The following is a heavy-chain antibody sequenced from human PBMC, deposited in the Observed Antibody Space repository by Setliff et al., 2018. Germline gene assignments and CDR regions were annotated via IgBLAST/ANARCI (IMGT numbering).Heavy chain of an antibody. CDR2: MNHIGGT. J-gene: IGHJ3*02. CDR1: GGSFRGYY. CDR3: ARGREYCFDNSGHRCAFDI. D-gene: IGHD3-22*01. Sequence: PSETLSLTCAVYGGSFRGYYWSWIRQLPGKGLEWIGEMNHIGGTNYRPSLKSRLTISVDTSKTQYSLTLSSVTAADTAVYYCARGREYCFDNSGHRCAFDIWGQGTMVTVS. V-gene: IGHV4-34*01.